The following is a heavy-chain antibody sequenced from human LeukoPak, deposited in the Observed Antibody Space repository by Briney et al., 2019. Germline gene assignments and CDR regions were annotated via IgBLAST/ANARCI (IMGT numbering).Heavy chain of an antibody. D-gene: IGHD3-22*01. V-gene: IGHV1-3*01. CDR2: INAGNGNT. Sequence: ASVKVSCTASGYTFTSYAMHWVRQAPGQRLEWMGWINAGNGNTKYSQKFQGRVTITRDTSASTAYMELSSLRSEDTAVYYCARVPGPNDSSGYSYDYWGQGTLVTVSS. J-gene: IGHJ4*02. CDR1: GYTFTSYA. CDR3: ARVPGPNDSSGYSYDY.